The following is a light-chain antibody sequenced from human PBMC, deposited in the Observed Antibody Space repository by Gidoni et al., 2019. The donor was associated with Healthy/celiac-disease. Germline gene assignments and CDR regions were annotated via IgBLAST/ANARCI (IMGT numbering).Light chain of an antibody. J-gene: IGKJ1*01. CDR2: WSS. V-gene: IGKV4-1*01. CDR1: QSVLYSYNNKNS. CDR3: QQYYSTPGT. Sequence: DIVMNQSPDSLAVSLGERATINCKSSQSVLYSYNNKNSLAWYQQNPGQPPKLLIYWSSTRESGVPDRFSGSGSGTDFTLTISSLQAEDVAVYYCQQYYSTPGTFXXXTKVEIK.